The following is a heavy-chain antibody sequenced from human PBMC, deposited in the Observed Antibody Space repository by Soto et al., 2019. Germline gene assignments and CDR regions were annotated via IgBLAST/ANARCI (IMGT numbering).Heavy chain of an antibody. V-gene: IGHV3-30-3*01. CDR1: GFTFSSYA. J-gene: IGHJ4*02. D-gene: IGHD6-13*01. Sequence: QVQLVESGGGVVQPGRSLRLSCAASGFTFSSYAMHWVRQAPGKGLEWVAVISYDGGNKYYADSVKGRFTISRDNSKNTLYLQMNSLRAEDTAVCYCEREGYSSSWIDYWGQGTLVTVSS. CDR2: ISYDGGNK. CDR3: EREGYSSSWIDY.